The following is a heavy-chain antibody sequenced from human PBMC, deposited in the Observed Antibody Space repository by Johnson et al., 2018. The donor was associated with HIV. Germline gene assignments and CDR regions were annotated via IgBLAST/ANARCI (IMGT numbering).Heavy chain of an antibody. Sequence: MQLVESGGGVVQPGRSLRLSCAASGFSVSSNYMTWVRQAPGKGLEWVSVLFSGGDTYYADSVRGRFTISRDNSKNTPYLQMNSLRAEDTAVYYCTRACRDGYTCDVYDIWGQGTMVTVSS. V-gene: IGHV3-66*01. CDR2: LFSGGDT. CDR3: TRACRDGYTCDVYDI. J-gene: IGHJ3*02. CDR1: GFSVSSNY. D-gene: IGHD5-24*01.